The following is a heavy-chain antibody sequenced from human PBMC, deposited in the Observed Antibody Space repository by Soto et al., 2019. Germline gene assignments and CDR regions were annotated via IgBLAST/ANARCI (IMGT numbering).Heavy chain of an antibody. J-gene: IGHJ4*02. CDR2: IWYDGSNK. Sequence: QVQLVESGGGVVQPGRSLRLSCAASGFTFSDYGMHWVRQAPGKGLEWVAVIWYDGSNKYYADSVKGRFTISRDNSKNTLFLQTNSLKAEDSAVYYCTRDRSSSLLTWDWGQGTMVTVSS. D-gene: IGHD6-13*01. CDR1: GFTFSDYG. V-gene: IGHV3-33*01. CDR3: TRDRSSSLLTWD.